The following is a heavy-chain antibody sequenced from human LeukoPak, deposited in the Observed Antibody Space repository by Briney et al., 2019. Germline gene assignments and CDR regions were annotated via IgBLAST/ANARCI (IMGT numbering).Heavy chain of an antibody. D-gene: IGHD3-9*01. CDR1: GGSISSSCYY. J-gene: IGHJ5*02. Sequence: SETLSLTCTVSGGSISSSCYYWGWIREPPGKGLEWFGSIYYSESTYYNPSLKSRVTISVDTSKNQFSLKLSSVTAADTAVYYCARDLLYYDILTGYYTRDWFDPWGQGTLVTVSS. CDR3: ARDLLYYDILTGYYTRDWFDP. V-gene: IGHV4-39*07. CDR2: IYYSEST.